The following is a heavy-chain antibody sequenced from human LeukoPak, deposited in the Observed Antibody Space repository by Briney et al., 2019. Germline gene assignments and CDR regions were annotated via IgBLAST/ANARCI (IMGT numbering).Heavy chain of an antibody. D-gene: IGHD1-26*01. V-gene: IGHV3-30-3*01. CDR3: ARGRGELSGSYEDEDY. CDR2: ISYDGSNK. Sequence: GGSLRLSCAASGFTFSTYAMHWVRQGPGKGLEWVAVISYDGSNKYYADSVKGRFTISRDNSKNTLYLQMSSLSAEDTAVYYCARGRGELSGSYEDEDYWGQGTLVTVSS. J-gene: IGHJ4*02. CDR1: GFTFSTYA.